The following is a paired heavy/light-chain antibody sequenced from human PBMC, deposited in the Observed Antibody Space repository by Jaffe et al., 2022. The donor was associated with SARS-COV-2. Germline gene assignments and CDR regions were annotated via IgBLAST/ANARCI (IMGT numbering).Light chain of an antibody. V-gene: IGKV3-20*01. Sequence: EIVLTQSPGTLSLSPGERATLSCRASQSVSSSYLAWYQQKPGQAPRLLIYGASSRATGIPDRFSGSGSGTDFTLTISRLEPEDFAVYYCQQYGSSPTFGGGTKVEIK. CDR2: GAS. CDR1: QSVSSSY. CDR3: QQYGSSPT. J-gene: IGKJ4*01.
Heavy chain of an antibody. CDR3: ARVLPGDYYDSSGYYYRSGYFDL. CDR2: IYYSGST. CDR1: GGSISSYY. J-gene: IGHJ2*01. Sequence: QVQLQESGPGLVKPSETLSLTCTVSGGSISSYYWSWIRQPPGKGLEWIGYIYYSGSTNYNPSLKSRVTISVDTSKNQFSLKLSSVTAADTAVYYCARVLPGDYYDSSGYYYRSGYFDLWGRGTLVTVSS. D-gene: IGHD3-22*01. V-gene: IGHV4-59*01.